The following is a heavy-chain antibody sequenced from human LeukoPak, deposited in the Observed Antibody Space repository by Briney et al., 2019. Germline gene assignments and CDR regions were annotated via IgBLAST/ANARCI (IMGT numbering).Heavy chain of an antibody. V-gene: IGHV4-39*01. CDR2: IYYSGST. J-gene: IGHJ1*01. CDR1: GGSISSRNYY. CDR3: ARHAKDYYDSSGRGPLTQH. Sequence: PAETLSLTCTVSGGSISSRNYYWGWIRQPPGKGLELIGSIYYSGSTYYNPSLKSRVTISVYTSKNQFSLKLSSVTAADTAVYYCARHAKDYYDSSGRGPLTQHWGQGTLVTVSS. D-gene: IGHD3-22*01.